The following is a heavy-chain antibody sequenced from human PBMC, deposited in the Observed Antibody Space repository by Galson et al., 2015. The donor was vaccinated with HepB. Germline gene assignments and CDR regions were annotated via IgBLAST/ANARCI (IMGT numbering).Heavy chain of an antibody. CDR2: IIPIFGTA. CDR1: GGTFSSYA. Sequence: SVKVSCKASGGTFSSYAISWVRQAPGQGLEWMGGIIPIFGTANYAQKFQGRVTITADESTSTAYMELSSLRSEDAAVYYCARVWEVVDYYDSSGTGAFDIWGQGTMVTVSS. J-gene: IGHJ3*02. D-gene: IGHD3-22*01. CDR3: ARVWEVVDYYDSSGTGAFDI. V-gene: IGHV1-69*13.